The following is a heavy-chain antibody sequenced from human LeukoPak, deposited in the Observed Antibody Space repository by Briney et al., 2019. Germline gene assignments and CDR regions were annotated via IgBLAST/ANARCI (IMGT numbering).Heavy chain of an antibody. V-gene: IGHV3-7*01. J-gene: IGHJ5*02. Sequence: QAGGSLRLSCAASGFTFSSYWMSWVRQAPGKGLEWVANINLGGSEKYYVDSVKGRFTISRDNAKNSLYLQMNSLRAEDTAVYFCAREGDSDNWIDPWGQGTLVTVSS. CDR3: AREGDSDNWIDP. CDR1: GFTFSSYW. CDR2: INLGGSEK. D-gene: IGHD1-26*01.